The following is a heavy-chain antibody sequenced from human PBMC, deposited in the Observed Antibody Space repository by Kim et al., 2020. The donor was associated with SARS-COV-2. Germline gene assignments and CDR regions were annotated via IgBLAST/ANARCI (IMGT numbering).Heavy chain of an antibody. J-gene: IGHJ4*02. Sequence: GGSLRLSCAASGFTFSSYAMSWVRQAPGKGLEWVSAISGSGGSTYYADSVKGRFTISRDNSKNTLYLQMNSLRAEDTAVYYCAKDRPSYCGGDCAFEVYWGQGTLVTVSS. V-gene: IGHV3-23*01. D-gene: IGHD2-21*02. CDR2: ISGSGGST. CDR1: GFTFSSYA. CDR3: AKDRPSYCGGDCAFEVY.